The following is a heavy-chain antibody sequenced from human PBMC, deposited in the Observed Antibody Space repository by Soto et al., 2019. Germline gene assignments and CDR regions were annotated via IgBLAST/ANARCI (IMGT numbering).Heavy chain of an antibody. CDR3: TTLYHYDP. J-gene: IGHJ5*02. D-gene: IGHD2-2*01. CDR1: GFTFTNAW. V-gene: IGHV3-15*07. Sequence: GGSLRLSCVASGFTFTNAWMNWVRQAPGKGLEWVGRIRSKTDGETTDYAAPVQGRFTILRDDSKNTLYLQMNSLETEDTAVYYCTTLYHYDPWGRGTLVTVSS. CDR2: IRSKTDGETT.